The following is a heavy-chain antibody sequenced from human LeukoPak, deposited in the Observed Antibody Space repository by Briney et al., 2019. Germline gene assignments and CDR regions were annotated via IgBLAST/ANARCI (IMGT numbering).Heavy chain of an antibody. D-gene: IGHD4-11*01. CDR1: GGSYSDYY. CDR3: ARGKGRLPNI. CDR2: INQSGST. V-gene: IGHV4-34*01. Sequence: SETLSLTGAVYGGSYSDYYWSWIRQPPGKGLEWIGEINQSGSTNYNPSLKSRVTISVDTSKNQFSLKLSSVTAADTAVYYCARGKGRLPNIWGQGTMVTVSS. J-gene: IGHJ3*02.